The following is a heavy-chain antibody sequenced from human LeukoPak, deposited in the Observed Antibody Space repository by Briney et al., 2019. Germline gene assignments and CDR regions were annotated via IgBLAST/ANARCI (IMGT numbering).Heavy chain of an antibody. D-gene: IGHD3-9*01. V-gene: IGHV3-23*01. CDR2: VSGRDTST. J-gene: IGHJ4*02. CDR3: AKWRDYDVLTASYASDN. CDR1: GFTFSNYA. Sequence: GGSLRLSCAASGFTFSNYAMSWVRQAPGKGLEWVSAVSGRDTSTYYADSVKGRFTISRDNSKNTLYLQMNSLRAEDTAIYYCAKWRDYDVLTASYASDNWGPGTLVTASS.